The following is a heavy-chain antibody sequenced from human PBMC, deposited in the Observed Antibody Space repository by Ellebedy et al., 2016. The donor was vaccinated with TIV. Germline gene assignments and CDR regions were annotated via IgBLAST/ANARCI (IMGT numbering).Heavy chain of an antibody. V-gene: IGHV3-43*02. Sequence: PGGSLRLSCAASGFTFDDYAMHWVRQAPGKGLEWVSLISGDGGSTYYADSVKGRFTISRDNSKNSLYLQMNSLRAEDTAVYYCARRGPDYGGLVDYWGQGTLVTVSS. CDR2: ISGDGGST. D-gene: IGHD4-23*01. CDR3: ARRGPDYGGLVDY. J-gene: IGHJ4*02. CDR1: GFTFDDYA.